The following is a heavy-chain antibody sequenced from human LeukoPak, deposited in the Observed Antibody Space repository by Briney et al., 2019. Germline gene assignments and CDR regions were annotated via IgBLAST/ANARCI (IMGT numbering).Heavy chain of an antibody. CDR1: GDPLSNSEDL. CDR2: TSNSGYP. D-gene: IGHD3-10*01. CDR3: VREPTQPLRFGEFHPFDN. Sequence: SETLSLTCTVSGDPLSNSEDLWTWTPQHPGKGLEWFGYTSNSGYPDSNPALKSRLTISLDTSQNQVSLRLSSVTVADTAVYYCVREPTQPLRFGEFHPFDNWGQGTLVPVSS. J-gene: IGHJ4*02. V-gene: IGHV4-31*03.